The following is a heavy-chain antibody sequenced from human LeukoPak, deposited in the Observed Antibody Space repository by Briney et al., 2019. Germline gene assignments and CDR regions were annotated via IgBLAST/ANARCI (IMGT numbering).Heavy chain of an antibody. V-gene: IGHV3-30*03. CDR2: ISYDGSNK. CDR3: ARGVIAAAGPTRYGMDV. CDR1: GFTFSSYG. Sequence: GGSLRLSCAASGFTFSSYGMHWVRQAPGKGLEWVAVISYDGSNKYYADSVKGRFTISRENSKNTLHLQMNSLRAEDTAVYYCARGVIAAAGPTRYGMDVWGQGTTVTVSS. D-gene: IGHD6-13*01. J-gene: IGHJ6*02.